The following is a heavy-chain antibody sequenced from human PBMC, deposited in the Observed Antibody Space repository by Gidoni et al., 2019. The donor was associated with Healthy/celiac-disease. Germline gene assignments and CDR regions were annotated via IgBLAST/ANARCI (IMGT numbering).Heavy chain of an antibody. J-gene: IGHJ6*02. D-gene: IGHD6-13*01. CDR1: GFHFSSYG. CDR2: IWYDGSNK. V-gene: IGHV3-33*01. Sequence: QVQLVESGGGVVQPGRSLRLSCAASGFHFSSYGMHWVRQAPGKGLEWVAVIWYDGSNKYYADSVKGRFTISRDNSKNTLYLQMNSLRAEDTAVYYCARDGGIAAAETDYYYGMDVWGQGTTVTVSS. CDR3: ARDGGIAAAETDYYYGMDV.